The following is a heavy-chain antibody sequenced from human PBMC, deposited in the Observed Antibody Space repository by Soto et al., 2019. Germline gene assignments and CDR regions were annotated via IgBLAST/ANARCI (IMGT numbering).Heavy chain of an antibody. CDR3: ARARTVTTGTYYYYMDV. V-gene: IGHV1-18*01. J-gene: IGHJ6*03. CDR2: ISAYNGNT. Sequence: QGQLVQYGVEVKKPGASVKVSCKASGYPFTSYGFNWVRQAPGQGPEWMGWISAYNGNTNYPQKFQGRVTMTTDTSTSTVYMELRSLRSDDTAVYYCARARTVTTGTYYYYMDVWGEGTTVTVSS. CDR1: GYPFTSYG. D-gene: IGHD4-4*01.